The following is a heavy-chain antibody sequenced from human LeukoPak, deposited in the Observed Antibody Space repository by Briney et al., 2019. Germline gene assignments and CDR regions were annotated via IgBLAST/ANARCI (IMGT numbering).Heavy chain of an antibody. J-gene: IGHJ4*02. CDR3: VRGGSEMATTRVYYFDY. CDR1: GGSISSGDYY. V-gene: IGHV4-39*07. Sequence: PSETLSLTCTVSGGSISSGDYYWSWIRQPPGKGLEWIGSIYHSETTYYNPSLKSRVTISVDTSKNQFSLNLSSVTAADTAVYYCVRGGSEMATTRVYYFDYWGQGTLVTVSS. CDR2: IYHSETT. D-gene: IGHD5-24*01.